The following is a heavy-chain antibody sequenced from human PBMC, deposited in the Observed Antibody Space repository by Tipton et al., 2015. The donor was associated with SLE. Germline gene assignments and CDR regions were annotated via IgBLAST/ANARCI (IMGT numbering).Heavy chain of an antibody. J-gene: IGHJ3*02. CDR2: INHSGST. CDR3: ARSRYDSSGYYQPRAAAFDI. D-gene: IGHD3-22*01. Sequence: LSLTCAVYGGSLSGYYWSWIRQPPGKGLEWIGEINHSGSTNYNPSLKSRVTISVDTSKNQFSLKLSSVTAADTAVYYCARSRYDSSGYYQPRAAAFDIWGQGTMVTVSS. V-gene: IGHV4-34*01. CDR1: GGSLSGYY.